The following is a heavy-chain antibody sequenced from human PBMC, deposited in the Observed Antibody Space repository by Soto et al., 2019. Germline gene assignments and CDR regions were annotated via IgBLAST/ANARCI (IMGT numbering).Heavy chain of an antibody. CDR3: ARDKGSGTSLQNWFDP. V-gene: IGHV1-8*01. CDR2: MNPNSGNT. Sequence: QVQLVQSGAEAKKPGASVKVSCKASGYTFTSYDINWVRQATGQGLEWRGWMNPNSGNTGYAQKFQGRVTMTSNTPTSTAYMELSSLRSEDTAVYYCARDKGSGTSLQNWFDPWGQGTLDTVSS. D-gene: IGHD3-10*01. J-gene: IGHJ5*02. CDR1: GYTFTSYD.